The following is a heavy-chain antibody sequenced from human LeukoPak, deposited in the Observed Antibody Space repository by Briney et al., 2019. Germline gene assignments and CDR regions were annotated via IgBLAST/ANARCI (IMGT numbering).Heavy chain of an antibody. CDR3: ARDLNWETY. CDR1: GMTFKNYW. D-gene: IGHD7-27*01. CDR2: IKTDGSQI. J-gene: IGHJ4*02. V-gene: IGHV3-7*01. Sequence: GGSLRLSCAVSGMTFKNYWMSWFRQTPGKGLEWVANIKTDGSQIYYVDSVKGRFTISRDNAKNSLYLQMNSLRAEDTAVYYCARDLNWETYWGQGTLVSVSS.